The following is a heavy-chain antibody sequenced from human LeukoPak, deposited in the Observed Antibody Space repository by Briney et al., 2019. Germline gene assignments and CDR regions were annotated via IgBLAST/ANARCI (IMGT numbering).Heavy chain of an antibody. J-gene: IGHJ4*02. CDR1: GGSISSYY. CDR2: IYYSGST. CDR3: ARESIAVAGKYFDY. D-gene: IGHD6-19*01. V-gene: IGHV4-59*01. Sequence: PSGTLSLTCTVSGGSISSYYWSWLRQPPGKGLEWIGHIYYSGSTNYNPSLKSRVTISVDTSKNQFSLKLSSVTAADTAVYYCARESIAVAGKYFDYWGQGTLVTVSS.